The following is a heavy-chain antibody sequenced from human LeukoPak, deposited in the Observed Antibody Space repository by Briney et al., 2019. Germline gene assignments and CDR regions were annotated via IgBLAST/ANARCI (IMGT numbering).Heavy chain of an antibody. CDR1: GFTFSSYA. CDR3: ARDHGYDS. V-gene: IGHV3-7*05. J-gene: IGHJ5*01. Sequence: PGGSLRLSCAASGFTFSSYAMSWVRQAPGKGLEWVANINEDGSEKKYVDSVRGRFTISRDNVKNSLFLQMNSLTVDDTAVYYCARDHGYDSWGQGTLVTVSS. D-gene: IGHD5-18*01. CDR2: INEDGSEK.